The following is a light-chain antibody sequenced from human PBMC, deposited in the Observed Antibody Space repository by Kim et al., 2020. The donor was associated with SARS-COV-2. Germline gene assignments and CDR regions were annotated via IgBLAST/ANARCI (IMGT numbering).Light chain of an antibody. CDR2: GAS. V-gene: IGKV3-11*01. Sequence: EIVLTQSPATLSLSPGEGATLSCRASQSVGRDLAWYQQKPGQAPRLLIYGASNRATGIPARFGGSGSGTDFTLTISSLEPEDFAVYYCQQRSNWPLTFGGGTKVDIK. CDR3: QQRSNWPLT. J-gene: IGKJ4*01. CDR1: QSVGRD.